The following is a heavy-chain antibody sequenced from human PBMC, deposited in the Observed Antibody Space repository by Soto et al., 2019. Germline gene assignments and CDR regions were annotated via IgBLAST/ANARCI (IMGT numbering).Heavy chain of an antibody. Sequence: QVQLVQSGAEVKKPGSSVMVSCKASGGTFSSYTISWVRQAPGQGLEWMGRIIPILGIANYAQKFQGRVTITADKSTSTAYMELSSLRSEDTAVYYCARAGWQQGFGYWGQGTLVTVSS. CDR3: ARAGWQQGFGY. V-gene: IGHV1-69*02. CDR1: GGTFSSYT. CDR2: IIPILGIA. D-gene: IGHD3-16*01. J-gene: IGHJ4*02.